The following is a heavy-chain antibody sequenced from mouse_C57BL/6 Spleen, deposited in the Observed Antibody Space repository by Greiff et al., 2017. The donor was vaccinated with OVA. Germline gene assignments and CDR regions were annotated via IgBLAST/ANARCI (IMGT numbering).Heavy chain of an antibody. Sequence: VKVVESGPELVKPGASVKISCKASGYAFSSSWMNWVKQRPGKGLEWIGRIYPGDGDTNYNGKFKGKATLTADKSSSTAYMQLSSLTSEDSAVYFCARSYYGNWFAYWGQGTLVTVSA. J-gene: IGHJ3*01. D-gene: IGHD1-1*01. CDR1: GYAFSSSW. V-gene: IGHV1-82*01. CDR2: IYPGDGDT. CDR3: ARSYYGNWFAY.